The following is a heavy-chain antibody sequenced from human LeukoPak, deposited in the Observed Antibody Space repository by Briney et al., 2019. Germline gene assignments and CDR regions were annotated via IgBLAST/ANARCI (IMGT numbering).Heavy chain of an antibody. Sequence: ASVKVSCKASGGTFSSYAISWVRQAPGQGLEWMGRIIPILGIANYAQKFQGRVTITADKSTSTAYMELSSLRSEDTAVYYCARSEGEGYCSGGSCMGGWFDPWGQGTLVTVSS. CDR1: GGTFSSYA. CDR2: IIPILGIA. D-gene: IGHD2-15*01. CDR3: ARSEGEGYCSGGSCMGGWFDP. V-gene: IGHV1-69*04. J-gene: IGHJ5*02.